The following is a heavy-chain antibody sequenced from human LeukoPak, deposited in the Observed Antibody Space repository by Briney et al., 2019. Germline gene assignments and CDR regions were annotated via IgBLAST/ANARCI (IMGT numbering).Heavy chain of an antibody. CDR1: GFTFGSHA. J-gene: IGHJ3*02. D-gene: IGHD2-2*01. CDR2: IDKSGDGA. CDR3: ARRGGTSGWGAFDI. V-gene: IGHV3-23*01. Sequence: GGSLRLSCAASGFTFGSHAMNWVRQPPGKGLDWVSSIDKSGDGAFYADSVKGRFTISRDNSKNTLYLQMNSLRREDTAVYYCARRGGTSGWGAFDIWGQGTMVTVSS.